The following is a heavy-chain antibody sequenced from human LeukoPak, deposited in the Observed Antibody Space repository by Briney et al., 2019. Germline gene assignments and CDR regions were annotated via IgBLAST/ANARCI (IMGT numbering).Heavy chain of an antibody. Sequence: PSETLSLTCAVYGGSFSGYYWSWIRQPPGKGLEWIGEINHSGSTNYNPSLKSRVTISVDTSKNQFSLKLSSVTAADTAVYYCARGGLWLVPPYFDYWGQGTLVTVSS. D-gene: IGHD6-19*01. CDR1: GGSFSGYY. J-gene: IGHJ4*02. CDR3: ARGGLWLVPPYFDY. CDR2: INHSGST. V-gene: IGHV4-34*01.